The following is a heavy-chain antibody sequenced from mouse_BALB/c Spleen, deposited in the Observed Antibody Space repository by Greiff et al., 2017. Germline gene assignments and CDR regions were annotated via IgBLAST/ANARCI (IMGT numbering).Heavy chain of an antibody. CDR1: GFTFSDYY. CDR2: ISDGGSYT. V-gene: IGHV5-4*02. CDR3: ARDRGRGYAMDY. D-gene: IGHD3-1*01. J-gene: IGHJ4*01. Sequence: EVKLMESGGGLVKPGGSLKLSCAASGFTFSDYYMYWVRQTPEKRLEWVATISDGGSYTYYPDSVKGRFTISRDNAKNNLYLQMSSLKSEDTAMYYCARDRGRGYAMDYWGQGTSVTVSS.